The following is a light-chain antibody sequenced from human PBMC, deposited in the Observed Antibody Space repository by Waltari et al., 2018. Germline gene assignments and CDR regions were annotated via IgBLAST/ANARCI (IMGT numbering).Light chain of an antibody. CDR2: AAS. CDR1: QGISRY. J-gene: IGKJ1*01. V-gene: IGKV1-8*01. CDR3: QQYYSYPWT. Sequence: ALRMTQSPSSFSASTGARVHITCRATQGISRYLAWYQQEPGKAPTLLIYAASNLQSGVPSRFSGSGSGTDFTLTISYRQSEDLATDYCQQYYSYPWTFGQGTK.